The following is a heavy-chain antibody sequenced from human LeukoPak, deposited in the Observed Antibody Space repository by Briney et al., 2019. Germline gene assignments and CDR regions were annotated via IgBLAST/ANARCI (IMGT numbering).Heavy chain of an antibody. J-gene: IGHJ4*02. V-gene: IGHV1-46*01. CDR3: ARDPSNFEGGGDSPFDY. Sequence: GASVKVSCKASGYIFTSYFMHWVRQAPGQGLEWMGLINPSGGSTRYAQKFQGRVTMTRDMSTSTVYMELSSLRSEDTAVYYCARDPSNFEGGGDSPFDYWGQGTLVTVSS. D-gene: IGHD2-21*02. CDR1: GYIFTSYF. CDR2: INPSGGST.